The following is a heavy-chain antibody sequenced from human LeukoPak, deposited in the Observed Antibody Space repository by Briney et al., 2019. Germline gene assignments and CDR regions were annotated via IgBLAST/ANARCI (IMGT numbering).Heavy chain of an antibody. J-gene: IGHJ5*02. D-gene: IGHD6-13*01. Sequence: ASVKVSCTASGYTFTGYYMHGVRQAPGQGLEWMGWINPNSGGTNYAQKFQGRVTMTRDTSISTAYMELSRLRSDDTAVYYCARWHGSSSGDPWGQGTLVTVSS. CDR3: ARWHGSSSGDP. V-gene: IGHV1-2*02. CDR1: GYTFTGYY. CDR2: INPNSGGT.